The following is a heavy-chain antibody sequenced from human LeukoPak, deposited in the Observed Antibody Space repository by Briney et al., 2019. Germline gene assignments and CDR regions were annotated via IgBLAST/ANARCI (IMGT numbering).Heavy chain of an antibody. J-gene: IGHJ6*03. Sequence: ASVKVSCKASGYTFTSYAMNWVRQAPGQGLEWIGWINTNTGNPTYAQGFTGRFVFFLDTSVSTAYLQISSLKAEDTAVYYCARDQELLFSFYYYYYMDVWGKGTTVTVSS. CDR3: ARDQELLFSFYYYYYMDV. V-gene: IGHV7-4-1*02. CDR2: INTNTGNP. D-gene: IGHD1-26*01. CDR1: GYTFTSYA.